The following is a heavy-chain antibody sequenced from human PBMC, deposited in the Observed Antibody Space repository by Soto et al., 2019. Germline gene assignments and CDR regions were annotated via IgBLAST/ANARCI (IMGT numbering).Heavy chain of an antibody. CDR3: ARQRGPAAVDAFDI. D-gene: IGHD2-2*01. CDR1: GFTFSSYS. CDR2: ISSSSSYI. V-gene: IGHV3-21*01. J-gene: IGHJ3*02. Sequence: TGGSLRLSCAASGFTFSSYSMNWVRQAPGKGLEWVSSISSSSSYIYYADSVKGRFTISRDNAKNSLYLQMNSLRAEDTAVYYCARQRGPAAVDAFDIWGQGTMVTVSS.